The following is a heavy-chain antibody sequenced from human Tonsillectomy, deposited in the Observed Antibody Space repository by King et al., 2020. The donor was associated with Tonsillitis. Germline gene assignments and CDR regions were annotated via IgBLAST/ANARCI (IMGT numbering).Heavy chain of an antibody. D-gene: IGHD6-19*01. CDR2: IRSMAYGGTT. V-gene: IGHV3-49*03. CDR1: GLTFGDYA. J-gene: IGHJ4*02. CDR3: TRQGRYSTGWYSFDY. Sequence: VQLVESGGGLVQPGRSLRLSCTASGLTFGDYAMSWFRQAPEKGLEWVGFIRSMAYGGTTEYAASVKGRFTISRDDSKSIAYLQMNSLKTEDTAVYYCTRQGRYSTGWYSFDYWGQGTLVTVSS.